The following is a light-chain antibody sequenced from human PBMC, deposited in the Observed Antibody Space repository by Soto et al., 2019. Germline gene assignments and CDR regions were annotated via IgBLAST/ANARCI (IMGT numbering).Light chain of an antibody. CDR1: SSEVGGYNY. J-gene: IGLJ1*01. CDR3: SSYTSSSTYV. CDR2: DVS. V-gene: IGLV2-14*01. Sequence: QSVLTQPASVSGSPGQSIAISCTGTSSEVGGYNYVSWYQQHPGKAPKLMVYDVSNRPPGVSNRFSGSKSGNTASLTISVLQAEDEADYYCSSYTSSSTYVFGTGTKVTVL.